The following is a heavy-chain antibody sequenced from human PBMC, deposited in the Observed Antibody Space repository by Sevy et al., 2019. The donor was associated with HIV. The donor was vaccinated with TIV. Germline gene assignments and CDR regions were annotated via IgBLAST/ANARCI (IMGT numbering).Heavy chain of an antibody. CDR2: LIGGGSRT. D-gene: IGHD2-8*02. J-gene: IGHJ6*02. CDR3: AKRRVQSGLSGGGANYGMDV. CDR1: GFPFSNFA. V-gene: IGHV3-23*01. Sequence: GGSLRLSCAASGFPFSNFAMSWVRQAPAKGLEWVSTLIGGGSRTYYADSVTGRFIISRDNSRNTLYLQMNSLRAEDTAIYYCAKRRVQSGLSGGGANYGMDVCGRGTTVTVSS.